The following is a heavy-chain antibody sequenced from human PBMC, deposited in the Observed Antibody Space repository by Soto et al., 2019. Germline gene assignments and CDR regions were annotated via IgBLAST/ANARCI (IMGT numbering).Heavy chain of an antibody. Sequence: QVQLVQSGAEVKKPGASVKVSCKASGYTFTSYGISWVRQAPGQGLEWMGWISAYNGNTNYAQKLQGRVTMTTDTSTSTAYMELRSRRSDDTAVYYCASMGIKDGSGSYRVYWGQGTLVTVSS. D-gene: IGHD3-10*01. CDR2: ISAYNGNT. V-gene: IGHV1-18*01. CDR1: GYTFTSYG. CDR3: ASMGIKDGSGSYRVY. J-gene: IGHJ4*02.